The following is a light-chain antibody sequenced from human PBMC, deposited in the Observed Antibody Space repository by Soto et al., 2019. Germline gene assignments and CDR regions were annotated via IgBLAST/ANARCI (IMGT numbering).Light chain of an antibody. V-gene: IGLV2-8*01. J-gene: IGLJ1*01. CDR2: EVS. CDR1: SSDVGGYNY. Sequence: QSALTQPPSASGSPGQSVTISCTGTSSDVGGYNYVSWYQQHPGKAPKLMIYEVSKRPSGVPDRFSGYKSGNTASLTVYWLQAEDEADYYCSSDAGSNNFVLGTGTKLTVL. CDR3: SSDAGSNNFV.